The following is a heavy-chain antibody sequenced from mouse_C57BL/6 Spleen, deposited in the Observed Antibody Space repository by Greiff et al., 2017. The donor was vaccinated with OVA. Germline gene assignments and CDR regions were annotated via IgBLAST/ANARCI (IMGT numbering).Heavy chain of an antibody. V-gene: IGHV1-7*01. CDR2: INPSSGYT. D-gene: IGHD1-1*01. J-gene: IGHJ2*01. CDR1: GYTFTSYW. CDR3: ARSGEYYYGPYFDY. Sequence: QVQLKQSGAELAKPGASVKLSCKASGYTFTSYWMHWVKQRPGQGLEWIGYINPSSGYTKYNQKFKDKATLTAEKSSSTAYMQLSSLTYEDSAVYYCARSGEYYYGPYFDYWGQGTTLTVSS.